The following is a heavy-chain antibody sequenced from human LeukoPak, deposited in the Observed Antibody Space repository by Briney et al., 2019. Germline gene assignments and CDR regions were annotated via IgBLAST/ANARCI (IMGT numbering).Heavy chain of an antibody. CDR2: ISSSSSYI. J-gene: IGHJ3*02. CDR3: AREAVFGLGESPYDAFDI. Sequence: GGSLRLSCAASGFTFSSYSMNWVRQAPGKGLEWVSSISSSSSYIYYADSVKGRFTISRDNAKNSLYLQMNSLRAEDTAVYYCAREAVFGLGESPYDAFDIWGQGTMVTVSS. CDR1: GFTFSSYS. V-gene: IGHV3-21*01. D-gene: IGHD3-10*02.